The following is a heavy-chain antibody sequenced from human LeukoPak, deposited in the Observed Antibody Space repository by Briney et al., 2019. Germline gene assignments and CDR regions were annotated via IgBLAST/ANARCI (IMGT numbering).Heavy chain of an antibody. V-gene: IGHV4-4*07. CDR2: IYTSGST. CDR3: ANGLRYYYDSRGYPIADD. Sequence: PSQTMSLTCTVSGGSISSYYWSWIRQPAGKGLEWIGSIYTSGSTNYNPSLKSRVTMSVDTSKYQFLLKLSSVTGADAAVYDCANGLRYYYDSRGYPIADDWGQESLVTVSS. D-gene: IGHD3-22*01. CDR1: GGSISSYY. J-gene: IGHJ4*02.